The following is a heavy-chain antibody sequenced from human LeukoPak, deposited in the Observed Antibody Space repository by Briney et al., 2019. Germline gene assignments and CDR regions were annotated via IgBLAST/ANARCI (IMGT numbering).Heavy chain of an antibody. V-gene: IGHV3-9*01. Sequence: GRSLTLSCAASGFTFDDHAMHWVRQAPGKGPEWVAGISWNSETIGYADSVKGRFTISRDNAKNSLYLQMHTLRAEDTALYYCAKDKDAWGSSGWYKFDYWGQGTLVTVFS. D-gene: IGHD6-19*01. CDR2: ISWNSETI. J-gene: IGHJ4*02. CDR3: AKDKDAWGSSGWYKFDY. CDR1: GFTFDDHA.